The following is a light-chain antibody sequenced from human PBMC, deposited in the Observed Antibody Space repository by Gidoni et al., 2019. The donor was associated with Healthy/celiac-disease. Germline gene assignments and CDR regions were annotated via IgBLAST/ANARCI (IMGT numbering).Light chain of an antibody. CDR3: QKRSKWPRGET. J-gene: IGKJ1*01. Sequence: EIVLTVSPATLSLSPGARATLSCSASQSVSSYLAWYQQKPGQAPRLRIYDASNRATGIPARISGSGSWTDFTITISSLEPEDFAVYYCQKRSKWPRGETFGQGTKVEIK. V-gene: IGKV3-11*01. CDR1: QSVSSY. CDR2: DAS.